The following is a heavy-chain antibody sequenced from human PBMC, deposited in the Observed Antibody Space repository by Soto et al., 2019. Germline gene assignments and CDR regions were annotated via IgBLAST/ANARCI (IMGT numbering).Heavy chain of an antibody. D-gene: IGHD6-6*01. V-gene: IGHV3-11*06. CDR1: GFTLSDNY. CDR3: AREGRSSSIFDY. J-gene: IGHJ4*02. CDR2: ISSSSSYT. Sequence: QVQLVQSGGGLVKSGGSLRLSCAASGFTLSDNYMSWIRQAPGKGLEWVSYISSSSSYTSYADSVKGRFTISRDNAKNSLHLQMNSLTAEDTAVYYCAREGRSSSIFDYWGQGTLVTVSS.